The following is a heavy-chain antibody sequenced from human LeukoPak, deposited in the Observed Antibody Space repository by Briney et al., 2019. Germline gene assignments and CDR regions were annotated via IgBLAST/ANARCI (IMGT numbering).Heavy chain of an antibody. V-gene: IGHV3-23*01. J-gene: IGHJ3*02. Sequence: GGSLRLSCAASGFTFSNYAMSWVRQAPGKGLEWVSAISGSGGITYYADSVKGRFTISRDNSKNTLYLQMNSLRAEDTAVYYCAKDVRNSYGQDAFDIWGQGTMVTVSA. CDR2: ISGSGGIT. CDR1: GFTFSNYA. CDR3: AKDVRNSYGQDAFDI. D-gene: IGHD5-18*01.